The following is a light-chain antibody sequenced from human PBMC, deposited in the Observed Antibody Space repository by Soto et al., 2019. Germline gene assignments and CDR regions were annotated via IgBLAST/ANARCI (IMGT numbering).Light chain of an antibody. V-gene: IGLV2-14*03. CDR2: DVS. CDR3: SSYTTRSILGV. Sequence: QSALTQPAYVSGSLGQSITVSCTGTSSDVGRSNYVSWYQKHPGRAPKLIIYDVSNRPSGVSTRFSGSKSGNTASLTISGLQSEDEADYYCSSYTTRSILGVFGGGTKVTVL. CDR1: SSDVGRSNY. J-gene: IGLJ2*01.